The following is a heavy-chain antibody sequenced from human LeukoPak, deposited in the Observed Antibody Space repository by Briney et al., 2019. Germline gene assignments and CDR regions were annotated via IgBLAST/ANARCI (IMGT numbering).Heavy chain of an antibody. J-gene: IGHJ4*02. CDR1: GFTFSAFW. CDR2: INQDGNER. Sequence: PGGSLRLSCEASGFTFSAFWMNWVRQAPGKGLEWVASINQDGNERTYVDSVKGRFTISRDNAKNSLFLQMNSLRVVDTAIYFCARDATPPGLIFDSRGQGTLVTVSS. CDR3: ARDATPPGLIFDS. V-gene: IGHV3-7*05. D-gene: IGHD1-14*01.